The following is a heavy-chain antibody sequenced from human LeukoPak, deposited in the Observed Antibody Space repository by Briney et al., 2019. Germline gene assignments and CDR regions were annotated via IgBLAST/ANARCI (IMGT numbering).Heavy chain of an antibody. CDR1: GYTLTELS. V-gene: IGHV1-24*01. Sequence: GASVKVSCKVSGYTLTELSMHWVRQAPGKGLEWMGGFDPEDGETIYAQKFQGRVTMTRDTSTTTVYVELSSLRSEDTAVYYCARARDSRSSAYPPDYWGQGTLVTVSS. CDR2: FDPEDGET. J-gene: IGHJ4*02. CDR3: ARARDSRSSAYPPDY. D-gene: IGHD3-22*01.